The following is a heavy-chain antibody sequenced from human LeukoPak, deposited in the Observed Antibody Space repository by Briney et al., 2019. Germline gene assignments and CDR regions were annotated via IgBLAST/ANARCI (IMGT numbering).Heavy chain of an antibody. CDR1: GFTFSSYS. D-gene: IGHD3-9*01. CDR3: AKGDYDTLTGYYPSFDY. CDR2: ISGPGDHT. V-gene: IGHV3-23*01. Sequence: GGSLRLSCAASGFTFSSYSMNWVRQAPGKGLEWVSSISGPGDHTYYADSVKGRFTISRVNSKNTLYLQMNSLRVEDTAVYYCAKGDYDTLTGYYPSFDYWGQGTLVTVSS. J-gene: IGHJ4*02.